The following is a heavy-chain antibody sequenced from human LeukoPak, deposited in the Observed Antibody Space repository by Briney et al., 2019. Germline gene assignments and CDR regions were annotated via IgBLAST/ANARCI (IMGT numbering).Heavy chain of an antibody. D-gene: IGHD3-22*01. Sequence: GGSLRLSCAASGFTFSSYSMNWVRQAPGKGLEWVSYISSSSSTIYYADSVKGRFTISRDNAKNSLYLQMNSLRAEDTAVYYCAREYYYDSSGYCLWGQGTLVTVSS. CDR3: AREYYYDSSGYCL. V-gene: IGHV3-48*01. CDR1: GFTFSSYS. J-gene: IGHJ4*02. CDR2: ISSSSSTI.